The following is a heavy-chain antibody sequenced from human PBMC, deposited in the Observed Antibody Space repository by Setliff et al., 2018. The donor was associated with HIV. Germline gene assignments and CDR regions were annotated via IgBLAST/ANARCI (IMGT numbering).Heavy chain of an antibody. V-gene: IGHV4-39*01. CDR2: IYYSGGT. J-gene: IGHJ4*02. Sequence: PSETLSLTCTVSGDSVSSSLYYWGWLRRPPGKGLEWIGSIYYSGGTYYNPPLKSRVTISVDTSKNQFSLKLTSVTAADTAVYYCARLRFAHPDYWGQGTLVTVSS. CDR1: GDSVSSSLYY. CDR3: ARLRFAHPDY. D-gene: IGHD3-16*01.